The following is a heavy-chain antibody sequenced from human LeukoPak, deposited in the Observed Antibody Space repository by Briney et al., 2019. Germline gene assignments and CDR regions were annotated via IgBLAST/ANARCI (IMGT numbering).Heavy chain of an antibody. CDR1: GFTFSSYA. CDR2: ISGRTGTT. Sequence: GGSLRLSCAASGFTFSSYAMSWVRQAPGKGLEWVSTISGRTGTTHYADSVKGRFTISRGNSKNTLYLQMNSLRAEDTAVYYCARPYCSGGSCPITDAFDIWGQGTMVTVSS. CDR3: ARPYCSGGSCPITDAFDI. V-gene: IGHV3-23*01. D-gene: IGHD2-15*01. J-gene: IGHJ3*02.